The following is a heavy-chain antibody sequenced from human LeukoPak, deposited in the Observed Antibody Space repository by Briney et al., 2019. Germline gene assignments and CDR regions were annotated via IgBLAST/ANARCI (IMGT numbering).Heavy chain of an antibody. J-gene: IGHJ4*02. Sequence: SETLSLTCAVYGGSFSAYYWSWIRQPPGKGLEWIGEINHSGSTDYNPSLKSRVTISVDTSKNQFSLKLSSVTAADTAVYYRARDRTYCSGGSCSLNYYDSSDYYFDYWGQGTLVTVSS. V-gene: IGHV4-34*01. CDR3: ARDRTYCSGGSCSLNYYDSSDYYFDY. D-gene: IGHD2-15*01. CDR1: GGSFSAYY. CDR2: INHSGST.